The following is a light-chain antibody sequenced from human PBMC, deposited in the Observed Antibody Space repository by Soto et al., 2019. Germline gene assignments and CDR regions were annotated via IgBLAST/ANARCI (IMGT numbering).Light chain of an antibody. CDR1: QGISSY. CDR3: QHLDSYST. J-gene: IGKJ5*01. CDR2: AAS. Sequence: DIQLTQSPSFLSASVGDRVTITCRASQGISSYLAWYQQKPGKAPKLLIYAASTLQSGVPSRFSGSGAGTDFTLIISRLQPDDFATYYCQHLDSYSTFGQGTRLEIK. V-gene: IGKV1-9*01.